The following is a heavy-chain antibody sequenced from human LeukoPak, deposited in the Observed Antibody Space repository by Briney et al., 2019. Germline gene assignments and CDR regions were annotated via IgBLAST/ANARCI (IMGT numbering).Heavy chain of an antibody. D-gene: IGHD4-17*01. J-gene: IGHJ6*02. CDR3: ARDHTVTTAYYYYYYGMDV. Sequence: APVKVSCKASGYTFTGYYMHWVRQAPGQGLEWMGWINPNSGGTNYAQKFQGRVTMTRDTSISTAYMELSRLRSDDTAVYYCARDHTVTTAYYYYYYGMDVWGQGTTVTVSS. CDR1: GYTFTGYY. V-gene: IGHV1-2*02. CDR2: INPNSGGT.